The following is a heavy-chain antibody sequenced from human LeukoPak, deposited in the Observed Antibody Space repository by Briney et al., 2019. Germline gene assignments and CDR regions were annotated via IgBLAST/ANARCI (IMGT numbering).Heavy chain of an antibody. J-gene: IGHJ5*02. CDR1: GYTFTSYD. CDR3: ARAPAYSSGWYRGNWFDP. CDR2: MNPNSGNT. D-gene: IGHD6-19*01. Sequence: ASVKVSRKASGYTFTSYDINWVRQATGQGLEWMGWMNPNSGNTGYAQKFQGRVTMTRNTSISTAYMELSSLRSEDTAVYYCARAPAYSSGWYRGNWFDPWGQGTLVTVSS. V-gene: IGHV1-8*01.